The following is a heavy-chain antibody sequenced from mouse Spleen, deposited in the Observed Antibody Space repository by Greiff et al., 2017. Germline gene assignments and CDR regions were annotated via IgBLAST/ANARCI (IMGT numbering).Heavy chain of an antibody. CDR1: GYTFTDYN. D-gene: IGHD2-10*01. V-gene: IGHV1-18*01. Sequence: EVQLQQSGPELVKPGASVKIPCKASGYTFTDYNMDWVKQSHGKSLEWIGDINPNNGGTIYNQKFKGKATLTVDKSSSTAYMELRSLTSEDTAVYYCARKSYYGLTGPFAYWGQGTLVTVSA. CDR2: INPNNGGT. CDR3: ARKSYYGLTGPFAY. J-gene: IGHJ3*01.